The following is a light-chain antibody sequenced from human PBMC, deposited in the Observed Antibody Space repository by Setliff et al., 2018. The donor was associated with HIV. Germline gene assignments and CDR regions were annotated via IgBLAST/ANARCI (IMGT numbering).Light chain of an antibody. CDR3: YSSTTSSTWV. Sequence: QSALTQPASVSGSPGQPITISCTGTSSDIGAYDYVSWYQQHPGKAPKLIISDVSSRPSGVSYRFSGSKSDNTASLTISGLQAEDEADYYCYSSTTSSTWVFGGGTKVTVL. J-gene: IGLJ3*02. CDR2: DVS. V-gene: IGLV2-14*03. CDR1: SSDIGAYDY.